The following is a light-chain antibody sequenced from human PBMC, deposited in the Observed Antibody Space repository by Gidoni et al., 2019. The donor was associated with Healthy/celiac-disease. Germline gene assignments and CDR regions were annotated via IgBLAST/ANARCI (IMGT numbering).Light chain of an antibody. V-gene: IGKV4-1*01. J-gene: IGKJ4*01. Sequence: DFFMTTSPDSLSVSLGAMSTIHCKYSQSVLYSSNNKNYLAWYQQKPGQPPKRLSYWASTRESGVPDLFSGRGSGTDFTLNISRLQAEDVAVYYCQQYYSTPQLTFGGGTKVEIK. CDR3: QQYYSTPQLT. CDR1: QSVLYSSNNKNY. CDR2: WAS.